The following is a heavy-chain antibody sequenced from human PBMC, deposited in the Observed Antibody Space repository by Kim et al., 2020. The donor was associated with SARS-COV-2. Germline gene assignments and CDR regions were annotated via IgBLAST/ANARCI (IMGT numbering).Heavy chain of an antibody. D-gene: IGHD4-17*01. J-gene: IGHJ2*01. CDR1: GGSISSYY. CDR3: ARSYGDYLGSDL. V-gene: IGHV4-59*13. CDR2: IYYSGST. Sequence: SETLSLTCTVSGGSISSYYWSWIRQPPGKGLEWIGYIYYSGSTNYNPSLKSRVTISVDTSKNQFSLKLSSVTAADTAVYYCARSYGDYLGSDLWGRGTLVTVSS.